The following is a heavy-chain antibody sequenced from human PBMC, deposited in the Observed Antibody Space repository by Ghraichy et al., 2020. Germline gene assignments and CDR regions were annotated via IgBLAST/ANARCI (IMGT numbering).Heavy chain of an antibody. CDR2: ITTGGSTT. CDR1: GFTFSTHA. CDR3: ARASGGGTGFDY. J-gene: IGHJ4*02. Sequence: LSLTCVASGFTFSTHAMAWVHQAPGKGLEWVSFITTGGSTTYYADSVKGRFSISRDNSKNTLDLQMSSLRVDDTAIYYCARASGGGTGFDYWGQGTLVPVSS. V-gene: IGHV3-23*03. D-gene: IGHD1-26*01.